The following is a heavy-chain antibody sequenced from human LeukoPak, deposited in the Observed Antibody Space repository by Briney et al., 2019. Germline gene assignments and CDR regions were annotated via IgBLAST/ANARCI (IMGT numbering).Heavy chain of an antibody. Sequence: PGGSLRLSCAASGFTFSSYAMHWVRQAPGKGLEWVAVISYDGSNKYYADSAKGRFTISRDNSKNTLYLQMNSLRAEDTAVYYCARIFTSEMATISGFDYWGQGTLVTVSS. CDR1: GFTFSSYA. CDR3: ARIFTSEMATISGFDY. D-gene: IGHD5-24*01. V-gene: IGHV3-30*04. J-gene: IGHJ4*02. CDR2: ISYDGSNK.